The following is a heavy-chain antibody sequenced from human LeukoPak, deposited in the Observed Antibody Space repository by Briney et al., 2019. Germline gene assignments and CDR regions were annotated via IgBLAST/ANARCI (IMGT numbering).Heavy chain of an antibody. V-gene: IGHV3-21*01. CDR3: ARDPVDGLDV. CDR2: ISSDGSGSHK. CDR1: GISVSSYS. Sequence: GGSLRLSCVASGISVSSYSMVWVRQVTGKGPEWLSSISSDGSGSHKYYAGSLKGRFTISRDNSKNSLYLQMNSLRVEDTAMYYCARDPVDGLDVWGRGTTVTVSS. J-gene: IGHJ6*02.